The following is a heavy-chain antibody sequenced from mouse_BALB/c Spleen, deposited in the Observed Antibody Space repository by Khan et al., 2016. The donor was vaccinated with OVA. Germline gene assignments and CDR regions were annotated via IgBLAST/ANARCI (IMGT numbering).Heavy chain of an antibody. V-gene: IGHV5-17*02. J-gene: IGHJ1*01. CDR2: ISSGSSTI. CDR1: GFTFSSFG. Sequence: EVQLQESGGGLVQPGGSRKLSCAASGFTFSSFGIHWVRQAPKKGLEWVAYISSGSSTIYYVDTVKGRFTISRDIPKNTLFLQMTSLRSEDTAMYYCARSGSNFHWYFDVWGAGTSVTVSS. D-gene: IGHD2-5*01. CDR3: ARSGSNFHWYFDV.